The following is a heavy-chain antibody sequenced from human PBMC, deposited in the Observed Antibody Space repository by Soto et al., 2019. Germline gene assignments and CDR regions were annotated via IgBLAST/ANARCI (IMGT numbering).Heavy chain of an antibody. CDR1: GFTFINHA. CDR2: VDGSGAAP. D-gene: IGHD3-9*01. CDR3: AKWEVFVTGHLATQSSLDY. V-gene: IGHV3-23*01. J-gene: IGHJ4*02. Sequence: PGGSLRLSCATSGFTFINHAMTWVRQAPGKAPQWVATVDGSGAAPFYAESVKGRFTISRDNSKNTLYLQMNSLRAEDTAVYFCAKWEVFVTGHLATQSSLDYWGQGTLVTVSS.